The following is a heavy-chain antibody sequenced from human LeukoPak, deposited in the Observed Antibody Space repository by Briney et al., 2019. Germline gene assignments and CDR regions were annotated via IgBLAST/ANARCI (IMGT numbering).Heavy chain of an antibody. J-gene: IGHJ6*02. CDR3: GRENDFWSGYYTISRVYYYYGMDV. Sequence: GASVKVSCKASGYTFTSYAMNWVRQAPGQGLEWMGWINTNTGNPTYAQGFTGRFVFSLDTSVSTAYLQISSLKAEDTAVYYCGRENDFWSGYYTISRVYYYYGMDVWGQGTTVTVS. D-gene: IGHD3-3*01. CDR2: INTNTGNP. CDR1: GYTFTSYA. V-gene: IGHV7-4-1*02.